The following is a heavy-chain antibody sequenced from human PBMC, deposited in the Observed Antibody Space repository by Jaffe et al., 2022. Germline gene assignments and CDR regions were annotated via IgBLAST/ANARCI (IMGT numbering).Heavy chain of an antibody. V-gene: IGHV1-69*01. CDR1: GGTFSSYA. CDR3: ARGPPGCSGGSCYSGVSFDY. Sequence: QVQLVQSGAEVKKPGSSVKVSCKASGGTFSSYAISWVRQAPGQGLEWMGGIIPIFGTANYAQKFQGRVTITADESTSTAYMELSSLRSEDTAVYYCARGPPGCSGGSCYSGVSFDYWGQGTLVTVSS. J-gene: IGHJ4*02. CDR2: IIPIFGTA. D-gene: IGHD2-15*01.